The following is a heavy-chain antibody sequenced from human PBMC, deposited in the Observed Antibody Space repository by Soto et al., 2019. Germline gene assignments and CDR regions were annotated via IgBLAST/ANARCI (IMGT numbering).Heavy chain of an antibody. D-gene: IGHD3-10*01. Sequence: PGGSLRLSCIASGCTFSTYTMNWVRQAPGKGLEWVSSISHSGNYIYYADSVRGRFTISRDNAKNSLYLQMNSLRAEDTAVYYCAKTDVPLYGSGNYYNVRVNFHHWGQGTLVTVSS. CDR1: GCTFSTYT. V-gene: IGHV3-21*01. CDR3: AKTDVPLYGSGNYYNVRVNFHH. CDR2: ISHSGNYI. J-gene: IGHJ1*01.